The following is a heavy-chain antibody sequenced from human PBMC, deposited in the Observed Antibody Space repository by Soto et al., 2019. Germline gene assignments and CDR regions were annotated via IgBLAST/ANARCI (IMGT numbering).Heavy chain of an antibody. CDR2: IYPGDSDT. CDR1: GYSFTSYW. V-gene: IGHV5-51*01. D-gene: IGHD2-2*01. Sequence: GESLKISCKGSGYSFTSYWIGWVRQMPGRGLEWMGIIYPGDSDTRYSPSFQGQVTISADKSISTAYLQWSSLKASDTAMYYCARHGGYCSSTSCYVSWFDPWGQGTLVTVSS. CDR3: ARHGGYCSSTSCYVSWFDP. J-gene: IGHJ5*02.